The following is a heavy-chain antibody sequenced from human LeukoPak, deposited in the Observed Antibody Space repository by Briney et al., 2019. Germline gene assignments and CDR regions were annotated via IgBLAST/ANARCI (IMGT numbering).Heavy chain of an antibody. CDR2: IYYSGST. CDR1: GGSISSYY. J-gene: IGHJ6*03. V-gene: IGHV4-59*01. Sequence: SETLSLTCTVSGGSISSYYWSWIRQPPGKGLEWIGYIYYSGSTNYNPSLKSRVTISVDTSKNQFSLKLSSVTAADTAVYYCARDFRLSSWTKPYYYYYYMDVWGKGTTVTVSS. CDR3: ARDFRLSSWTKPYYYYYYMDV. D-gene: IGHD6-13*01.